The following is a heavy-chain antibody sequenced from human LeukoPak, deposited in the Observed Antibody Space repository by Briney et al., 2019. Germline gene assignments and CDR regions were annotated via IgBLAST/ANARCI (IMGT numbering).Heavy chain of an antibody. D-gene: IGHD3-10*01. CDR1: GFTFSTYW. J-gene: IGHJ4*02. CDR2: IHKDGKNP. V-gene: IGHV3-74*01. Sequence: GGSLRLSCAASGFTFSTYWMQWVRQAPGKGPVWVSRIHKDGKNPKYADSVEGRFTISRDNGKNTLYLQMNSLRAEDTAVYYCAREAYGSDNYYSDFWGQGTLVTVSS. CDR3: AREAYGSDNYYSDF.